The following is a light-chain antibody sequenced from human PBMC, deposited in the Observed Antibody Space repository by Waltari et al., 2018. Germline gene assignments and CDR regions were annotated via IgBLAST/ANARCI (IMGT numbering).Light chain of an antibody. V-gene: IGKV1-39*01. CDR1: QSISIY. Sequence: DIQMTQSPSSLSASVGDSVTITCRASQSISIYLNWYQQKPGKAPKLLISAVSSLQSGVPSRFSGSGSGTDFALTISSLQAEDVAFYYCQQYYSSPWTFGQGTKVEVK. CDR2: AVS. CDR3: QQYYSSPWT. J-gene: IGKJ1*01.